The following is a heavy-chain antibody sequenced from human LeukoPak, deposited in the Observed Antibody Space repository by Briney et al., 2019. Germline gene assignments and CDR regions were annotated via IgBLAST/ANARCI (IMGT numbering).Heavy chain of an antibody. J-gene: IGHJ6*03. Sequence: PSETLSLTCTVSGGSISIYYWSWIRQPPGKGLEWIGYIYYSGSTNYNPSLKSRVTISVDTSKDQFSLKLSSVTAADTAVYYCAKAQSAYCGGDCFSAYMDVWGKGTTVTVSS. CDR1: GGSISIYY. CDR3: AKAQSAYCGGDCFSAYMDV. CDR2: IYYSGST. V-gene: IGHV4-59*01. D-gene: IGHD2-21*02.